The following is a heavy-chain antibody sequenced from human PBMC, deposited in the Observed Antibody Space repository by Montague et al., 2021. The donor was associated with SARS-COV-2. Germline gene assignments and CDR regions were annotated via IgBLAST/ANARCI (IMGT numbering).Heavy chain of an antibody. D-gene: IGHD1-14*01. CDR2: IYSGGTT. Sequence: SLRLSCAASGFTVSNTYMTWVRQAPGKGLEWVSVIYSGGTTDYADSVKGRFTISIDTSKNTLYLQMNSLRVEDTAVYNCARERTSLWEPRFHYGLDVWGQGTMVTVSS. J-gene: IGHJ6*02. CDR1: GFTVSNTY. CDR3: ARERTSLWEPRFHYGLDV. V-gene: IGHV3-53*01.